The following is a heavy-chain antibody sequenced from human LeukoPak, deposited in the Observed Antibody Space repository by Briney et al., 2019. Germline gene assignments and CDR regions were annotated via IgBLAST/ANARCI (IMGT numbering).Heavy chain of an antibody. Sequence: GGSLRLSCAASGFTFSSYGMSWVRQAPGKGLEWVSAISGSGGSTYYADSVKGRFTISRDNSKNTLYLQMNSLRAEDTAVYYCAKVLYGGTTKFDYWGQGTLVTVSS. CDR1: GFTFSSYG. V-gene: IGHV3-23*01. CDR2: ISGSGGST. CDR3: AKVLYGGTTKFDY. D-gene: IGHD4-23*01. J-gene: IGHJ4*02.